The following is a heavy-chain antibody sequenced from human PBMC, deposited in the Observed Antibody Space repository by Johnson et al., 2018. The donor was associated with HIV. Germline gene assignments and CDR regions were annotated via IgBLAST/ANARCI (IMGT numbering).Heavy chain of an antibody. J-gene: IGHJ3*01. D-gene: IGHD5-12*01. CDR1: GFTVSNIY. CDR2: IYSGGRT. V-gene: IGHV3-66*01. CDR3: AKEGIVPTAAVVGPPVDLDL. Sequence: AQLVESGGGLVQPGGSLRLSCAASGFTVSNIYMSWVRQAPGKGLEWVSVIYSGGRTDYADSVKGRFTITRDNYKNILYLHMNIMRTDDTALYFFAKEGIVPTAAVVGPPVDLDLWGQGTTVTVSS.